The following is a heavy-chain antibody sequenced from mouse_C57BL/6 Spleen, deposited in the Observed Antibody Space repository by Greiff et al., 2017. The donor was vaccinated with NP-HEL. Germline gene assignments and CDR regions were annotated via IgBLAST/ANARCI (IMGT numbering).Heavy chain of an antibody. V-gene: IGHV1-55*01. D-gene: IGHD1-1*01. CDR3: ARWGYYGSKWYFDV. Sequence: VQLQQSGAELVKPGASVKMSCKASGYTFTSYWITWVKQRPGQGLEWIGDIYPGSGSTNYNEKFKSKATLTVDTSSSTAYMQLSSLTSEDSAVYYCARWGYYGSKWYFDVWGTGTTVTVSS. CDR2: IYPGSGST. J-gene: IGHJ1*03. CDR1: GYTFTSYW.